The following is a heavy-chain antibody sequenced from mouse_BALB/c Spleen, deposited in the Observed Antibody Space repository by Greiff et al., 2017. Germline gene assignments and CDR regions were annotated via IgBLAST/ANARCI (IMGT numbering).Heavy chain of an antibody. D-gene: IGHD1-1*01. CDR3: ARDYYGSSYWYFDV. CDR1: GYTFTSYW. V-gene: IGHV1S41*01. J-gene: IGHJ1*01. Sequence: DLVKPGASVKLSCKASGYTFTSYWINWIKQRPGQGLEWIGRIAPGSGSTYYNEMFKGKATLTVDTSSSTAYIQLSSLSSEDSAVYFCARDYYGSSYWYFDVWGAGTTVTVAS. CDR2: IAPGSGST.